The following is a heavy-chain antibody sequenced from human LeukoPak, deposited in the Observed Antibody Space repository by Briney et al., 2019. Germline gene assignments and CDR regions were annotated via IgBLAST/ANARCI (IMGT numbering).Heavy chain of an antibody. CDR3: ARALGWGSPYYLDY. CDR2: IYYSGST. D-gene: IGHD3-16*01. Sequence: KPSETLSLTCAVYGGSFSGYYWSWIRQPPGKGLEWIGSIYYSGSTYYNPSLKSRVTISVDTSKNQFSLKLSSVTAADTAVYYCARALGWGSPYYLDYWGQGTLVTVSS. J-gene: IGHJ4*02. V-gene: IGHV4-34*01. CDR1: GGSFSGYY.